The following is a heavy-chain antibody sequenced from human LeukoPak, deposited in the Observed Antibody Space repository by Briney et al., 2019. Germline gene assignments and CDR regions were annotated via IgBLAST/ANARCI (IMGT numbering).Heavy chain of an antibody. CDR1: GFTVSSNY. J-gene: IGHJ4*02. D-gene: IGHD6-13*01. V-gene: IGHV3-66*01. CDR3: AKGPAWYSSSWYEGY. CDR2: IYAGGST. Sequence: PGGSLRLSCAASGFTVSSNYMSWVRQAPGKGLEWVSVIYAGGSTYYADSVKGRFTISRDNSKNTLYLQMNSLRAEDTAVYYCAKGPAWYSSSWYEGYWGQGTLVTVSS.